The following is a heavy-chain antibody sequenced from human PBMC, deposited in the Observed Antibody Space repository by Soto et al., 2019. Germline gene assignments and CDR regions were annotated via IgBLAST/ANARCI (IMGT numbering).Heavy chain of an antibody. V-gene: IGHV3-15*01. CDR2: IKSKTDGGTT. CDR1: GFTFSNAW. Sequence: GGSLRLSCAASGFTFSNAWMSWVRQAPGKGLEWVGRIKSKTDGGTTDYAAPVKGRFTISRDDSKNTLYLQMNSLKTEDTAVYYCLLSSSWHSGCCAEYFQHWGQGTLVTVSS. D-gene: IGHD6-13*01. J-gene: IGHJ1*01. CDR3: LLSSSWHSGCCAEYFQH.